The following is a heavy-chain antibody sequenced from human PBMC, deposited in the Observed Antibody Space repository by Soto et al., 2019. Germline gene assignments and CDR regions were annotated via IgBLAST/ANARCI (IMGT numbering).Heavy chain of an antibody. CDR2: ISSSSSTI. V-gene: IGHV3-48*02. Sequence: GGSLRLSCAASGFTFSSYSMNWVRQAPGKGLEWVSYISSSSSTIYYADSVKGRFTISRDNAKNSLYLQMNSLRDEDTAVYYCANWAGSYSPHDAFDIWGQGTMVTVSS. CDR1: GFTFSSYS. CDR3: ANWAGSYSPHDAFDI. D-gene: IGHD1-26*01. J-gene: IGHJ3*02.